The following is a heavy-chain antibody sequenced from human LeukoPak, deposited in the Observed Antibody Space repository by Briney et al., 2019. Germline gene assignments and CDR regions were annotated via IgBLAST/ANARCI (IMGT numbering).Heavy chain of an antibody. CDR1: GDSISGYY. J-gene: IGHJ6*03. CDR2: IHSSGTT. Sequence: SETLSLTCTDSGDSISGYYYNWIRQPPGKGLEWIGFIHSSGTTEYLPSLRGRVTLSVPTSKNQLSLKLTSVTAADTAVYYCARLTATPAGSYHYHYIHVWGKGTTVTVSS. V-gene: IGHV4-4*09. D-gene: IGHD3-9*01. CDR3: ARLTATPAGSYHYHYIHV.